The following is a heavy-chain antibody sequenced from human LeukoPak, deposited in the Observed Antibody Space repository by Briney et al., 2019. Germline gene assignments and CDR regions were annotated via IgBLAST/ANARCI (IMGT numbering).Heavy chain of an antibody. V-gene: IGHV4-61*01. J-gene: IGHJ5*01. CDR1: GGSVSSSRYY. Sequence: SETLSLTCTVSGGSVSSSRYYWTWIRQPPGKGLEWIGYIYHGRATYNPSLESRVTISMDTSKNQFSLKVTSVTAADTAVYYCAREGGRQWLVSGTLDSWGQGTLVTVSS. D-gene: IGHD6-19*01. CDR2: IYHGRA. CDR3: AREGGRQWLVSGTLDS.